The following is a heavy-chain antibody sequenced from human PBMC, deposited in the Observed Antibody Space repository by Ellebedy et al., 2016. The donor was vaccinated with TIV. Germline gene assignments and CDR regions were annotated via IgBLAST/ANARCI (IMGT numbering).Heavy chain of an antibody. D-gene: IGHD6-13*01. CDR1: GFTFSTYW. CDR2: INNDGSST. J-gene: IGHJ4*02. CDR3: AKDQGRVSEQPDLFDY. V-gene: IGHV3-74*01. Sequence: GGSLRLSCAASGFTFSTYWMNWVRQAPGKGLVWVARINNDGSSTNYADSVKGRFTISRDNAKNTLYLQMNSLRAEDTAVYYCAKDQGRVSEQPDLFDYWGQGTLVTVSS.